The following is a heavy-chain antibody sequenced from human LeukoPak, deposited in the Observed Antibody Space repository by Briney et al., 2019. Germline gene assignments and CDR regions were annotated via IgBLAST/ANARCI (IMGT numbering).Heavy chain of an antibody. CDR3: AKDEVKAGYSSGWYSGSFDY. CDR2: IYSGGST. J-gene: IGHJ4*02. CDR1: GFTVSSNY. D-gene: IGHD6-19*01. V-gene: IGHV3-53*05. Sequence: GGSLRLSCAASGFTVSSNYMSWVRQAPGKGLEWVSVIYSGGSTYYADSVKGRFTISRDNSKNSLYLQMNSLRAEDTALYYCAKDEVKAGYSSGWYSGSFDYWGQGTLVTVSS.